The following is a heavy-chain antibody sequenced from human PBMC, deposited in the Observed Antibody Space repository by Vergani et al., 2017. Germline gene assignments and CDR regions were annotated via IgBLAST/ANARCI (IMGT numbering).Heavy chain of an antibody. D-gene: IGHD3-22*01. J-gene: IGHJ3*02. V-gene: IGHV3-20*01. CDR3: AAYYYDSSGYGAFDI. CDR2: INWNGGST. Sequence: EVQLVESGGGVVRPGGSLRLSCAASGFTFDDYGMSWVRQAPGKGLEWVSGINWNGGSTGYADAVKGRFTISRYNAKNSLYLQMNSLRAEDTALYHCAAYYYDSSGYGAFDIWGQGTMVTVSS. CDR1: GFTFDDYG.